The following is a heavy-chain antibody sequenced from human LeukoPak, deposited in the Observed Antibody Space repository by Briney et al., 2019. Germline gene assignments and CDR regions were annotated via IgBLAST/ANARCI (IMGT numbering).Heavy chain of an antibody. V-gene: IGHV3-23*01. Sequence: GGSQRLSCAVSGITLSNYGMSWVRQAPGKGLEWVAGIGGSGGSTNYADSVKGRFTISRDNSKNTLYLQMNSLRVEDTAVYFCAKRGVVIRVILVGFHKEAYYFDSWGQGALVTVSS. CDR3: AKRGVVIRVILVGFHKEAYYFDS. CDR2: IGGSGGST. D-gene: IGHD3-22*01. J-gene: IGHJ4*02. CDR1: GITLSNYG.